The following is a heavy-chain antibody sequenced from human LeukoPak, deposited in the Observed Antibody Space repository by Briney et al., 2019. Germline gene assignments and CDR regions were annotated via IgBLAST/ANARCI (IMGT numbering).Heavy chain of an antibody. CDR2: IYYSGST. D-gene: IGHD5-18*01. J-gene: IGHJ6*02. V-gene: IGHV4-59*12. Sequence: SETLSLTCTVSGGSISSYYWSWIRQPPGKGLEWIGYIYYSGSTNYNPSLKSRVTISVDTSKNQFSLKLSSVTAADTAVYYCARAPTAHYYYYYGMDVWGQGTTVTVSS. CDR3: ARAPTAHYYYYYGMDV. CDR1: GGSISSYY.